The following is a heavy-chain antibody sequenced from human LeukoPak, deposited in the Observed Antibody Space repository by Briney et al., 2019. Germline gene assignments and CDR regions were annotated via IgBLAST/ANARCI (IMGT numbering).Heavy chain of an antibody. CDR3: ARDFRDDYVWGSYLPFDAFDI. CDR1: GYTFTSYG. J-gene: IGHJ3*02. D-gene: IGHD3-16*02. Sequence: ASVKVSCKASGYTFTSYGISWVRQAPGQGLEWMGWISAYNGNTNYAQKLQGRVTMTTDTSTSTAYMELRSLRSDDTAVYYCARDFRDDYVWGSYLPFDAFDIWGQGTMVTVSS. CDR2: ISAYNGNT. V-gene: IGHV1-18*01.